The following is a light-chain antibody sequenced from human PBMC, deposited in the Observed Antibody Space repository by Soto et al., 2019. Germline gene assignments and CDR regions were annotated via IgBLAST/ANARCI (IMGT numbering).Light chain of an antibody. CDR2: DGY. V-gene: IGLV2-14*03. Sequence: QSALTQPASVSGSPGQSITLSCTGTSGDVGGHNAVSWYQQHPGKAPKLLIYDGYNRPSGASNRFSGSKSGNTASLTISGLQAEDEADYYCSSYERSGAYVFGTGTKVTVL. J-gene: IGLJ1*01. CDR1: SGDVGGHNA. CDR3: SSYERSGAYV.